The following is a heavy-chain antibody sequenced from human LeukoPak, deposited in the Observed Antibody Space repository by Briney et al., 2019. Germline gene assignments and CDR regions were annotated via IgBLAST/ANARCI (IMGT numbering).Heavy chain of an antibody. CDR3: VIGVGWQPDY. V-gene: IGHV4-59*02. D-gene: IGHD2-15*01. Sequence: PSETLSLTCTVFGDSVTGYFLNWVRQPPGKGLEWIGHIYKIGTTNYNPSLKSRLTISADTSKNQFSLQLRSVTAADTAVYYCVIGVGWQPDYWGQGAQVTVSS. J-gene: IGHJ4*02. CDR2: IYKIGTT. CDR1: GDSVTGYF.